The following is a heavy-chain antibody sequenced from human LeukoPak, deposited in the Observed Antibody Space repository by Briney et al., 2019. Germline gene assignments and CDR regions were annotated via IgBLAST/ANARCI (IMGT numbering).Heavy chain of an antibody. CDR1: GDSNSTGDYY. CDR2: IYYSGST. D-gene: IGHD6-6*01. V-gene: IGHV4-30-4*08. Sequence: SETLSLTCSVSGDSNSTGDYYWSWIRQPPGKGLEWIGYIYYSGSTYYNPSLKSRVTISIDTSKNQFSLNLSSVTAADTAVYYCARDIQQLVRSVFDIWGQGTMVTVSS. CDR3: ARDIQQLVRSVFDI. J-gene: IGHJ3*02.